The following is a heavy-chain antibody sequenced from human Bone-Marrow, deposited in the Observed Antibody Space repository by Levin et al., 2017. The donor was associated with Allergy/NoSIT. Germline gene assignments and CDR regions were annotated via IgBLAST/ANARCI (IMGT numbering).Heavy chain of an antibody. V-gene: IGHV3-11*01. CDR1: GFTFSDYY. Sequence: HGESLKISCAASGFTFSDYYMTWIRQAPGKGLEWVSYISSSGSAIYYADSVKGRFTISRDNAKNSLSLLMNSLRAEDTAVYYCARGDIVATTFYDYWGQGTPVTVSS. J-gene: IGHJ4*02. CDR2: ISSSGSAI. D-gene: IGHD5-12*01. CDR3: ARGDIVATTFYDY.